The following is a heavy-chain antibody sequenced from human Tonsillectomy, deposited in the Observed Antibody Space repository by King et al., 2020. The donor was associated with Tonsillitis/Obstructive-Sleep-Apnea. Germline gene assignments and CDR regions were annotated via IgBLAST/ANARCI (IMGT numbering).Heavy chain of an antibody. CDR1: AGSFSGYY. Sequence: VQLQQWGAGLLKPSETLSLTCAVYAGSFSGYYWSWIRQPPGKGLEWIGEINHSGSTNYNPSLKSRVTISVDTSKNQFSLKLSSVTAADTAVYYCARGDVTVTTGAFDIWGQGTMVTVSS. CDR2: INHSGST. CDR3: ARGDVTVTTGAFDI. V-gene: IGHV4-34*01. J-gene: IGHJ3*02. D-gene: IGHD4-17*01.